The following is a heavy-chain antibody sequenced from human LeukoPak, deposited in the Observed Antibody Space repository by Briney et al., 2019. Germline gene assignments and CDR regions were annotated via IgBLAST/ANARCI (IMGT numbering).Heavy chain of an antibody. CDR3: AREEHYDFWSGYYYYYGMDV. CDR2: IKQEGSEK. D-gene: IGHD3-3*01. CDR1: GFPFSSYW. Sequence: GGSLLLSCAASGFPFSSYWMRGVRQAPGKGLEGVGNIKQEGSEKYYVDSVKGRFTISRDNAKNSLYLQMNSLRAEDTAVYYYAREEHYDFWSGYYYYYGMDVWGQGTTVTVSS. J-gene: IGHJ6*02. V-gene: IGHV3-7*01.